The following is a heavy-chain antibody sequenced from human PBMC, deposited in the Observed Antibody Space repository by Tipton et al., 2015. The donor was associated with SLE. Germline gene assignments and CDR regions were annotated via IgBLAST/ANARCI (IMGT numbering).Heavy chain of an antibody. Sequence: SLRLSCSSFGFNFGDYGMHWVRQGPGKGLEWVSGISWNGGKIGYADSVRGRFTISRDNAKNSLYLQMSSLSAEDTALYYCARGYSSSSPFDYWGQGTLVTVSS. CDR2: ISWNGGKI. CDR1: GFNFGDYG. CDR3: ARGYSSSSPFDY. V-gene: IGHV3-9*01. D-gene: IGHD6-6*01. J-gene: IGHJ4*02.